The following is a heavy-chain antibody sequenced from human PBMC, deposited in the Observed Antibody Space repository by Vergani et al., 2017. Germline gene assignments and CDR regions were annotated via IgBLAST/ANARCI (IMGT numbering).Heavy chain of an antibody. CDR1: GYTLTELS. V-gene: IGHV1-24*01. CDR3: ATVGIDGYNYEGDYFDY. D-gene: IGHD5-24*01. CDR2: FDPEDGET. J-gene: IGHJ4*02. Sequence: QVQLVQSGAEVTKPGASVKVSCKVSGYTLTELSMHWVRQAPGKGLEWMGGFDPEDGETIYAQKFQGRVTMTEDTSTDKAYMELSRLRSEDTAVYYCATVGIDGYNYEGDYFDYWGQGTLVTVSS.